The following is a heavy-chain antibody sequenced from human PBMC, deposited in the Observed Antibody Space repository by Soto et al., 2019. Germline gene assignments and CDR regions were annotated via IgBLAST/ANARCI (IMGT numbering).Heavy chain of an antibody. Sequence: VQLVQSGAEVRKPGSSVTVSCKASGGSFRSYAVSWVRLAPGQGLEWMGGLIPVFGTANYAQKFQGRVTLTAYETTSTASMELSSMRSDDTAMYYCAKGPSSGYFDYWGQGTLVTVSS. D-gene: IGHD3-22*01. V-gene: IGHV1-69*01. CDR3: AKGPSSGYFDY. CDR2: LIPVFGTA. CDR1: GGSFRSYA. J-gene: IGHJ4*02.